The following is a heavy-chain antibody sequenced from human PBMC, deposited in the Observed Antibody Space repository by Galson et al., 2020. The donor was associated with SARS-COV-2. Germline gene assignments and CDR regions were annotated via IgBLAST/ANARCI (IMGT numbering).Heavy chain of an antibody. Sequence: SVKVSCKASGFTFTSSAMQWVRQARGQRLEWIGWIVVGSGNTNYAQKFQERVTIIRDMSTSTAYMELSSLRSEDTAVYYCAANRGRHYDSGGYYYPTSCGMDVWGKGTTVTVSS. CDR3: AANRGRHYDSGGYYYPTSCGMDV. CDR2: IVVGSGNT. D-gene: IGHD3-22*01. CDR1: GFTFTSSA. J-gene: IGHJ6*04. V-gene: IGHV1-58*02.